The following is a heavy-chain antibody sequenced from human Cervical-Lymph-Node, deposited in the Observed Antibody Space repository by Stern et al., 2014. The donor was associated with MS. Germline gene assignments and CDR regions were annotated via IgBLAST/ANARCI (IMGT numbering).Heavy chain of an antibody. V-gene: IGHV2-5*01. CDR3: ARYHSTDQIRLDY. D-gene: IGHD4-11*01. CDR1: GFSLTTGGLG. Sequence: QVTLKESGPTLVKPTQTLTLTCTFSGFSLTTGGLGVGWIRQPPGKPLEWLALIFWNDDKRYRSSLKTRLTITKDTSKNQVVLTMTNMDPMDTATYYCARYHSTDQIRLDYWGQGTLITVSS. CDR2: IFWNDDK. J-gene: IGHJ4*02.